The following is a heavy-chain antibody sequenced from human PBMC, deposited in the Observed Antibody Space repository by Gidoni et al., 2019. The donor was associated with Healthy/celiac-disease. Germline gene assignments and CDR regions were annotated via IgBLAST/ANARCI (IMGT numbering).Heavy chain of an antibody. CDR2: IWYDGSNK. V-gene: IGHV3-33*01. CDR1: GSTFSRYG. J-gene: IGHJ3*02. CDR3: ARGHYYDSSGYYYGAFDI. Sequence: QVQLVESGGGVVQPGRSLRLPCAASGSTFSRYGMHWVRQAPGKGLEWGAVIWYDGSNKDYADSVKGRFTISRDNSKNTLYLQMNSLRAEDTAVYYCARGHYYDSSGYYYGAFDIWGQGTMVTVSS. D-gene: IGHD3-22*01.